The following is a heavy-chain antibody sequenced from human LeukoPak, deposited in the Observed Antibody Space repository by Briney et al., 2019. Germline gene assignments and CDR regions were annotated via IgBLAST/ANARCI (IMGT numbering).Heavy chain of an antibody. D-gene: IGHD3-22*01. Sequence: GGSLRLSCTVSGFTVSTNSMSWVRQTPGKGLEWVSFIYSGGSTHYSDSVKGRFTISRDNSKNTLYLQMNSLRAEDTAVYYCAKDYDSSVRWDWGQGTLVTVSS. CDR3: AKDYDSSVRWD. CDR2: IYSGGST. V-gene: IGHV3-53*01. CDR1: GFTVSTNS. J-gene: IGHJ4*02.